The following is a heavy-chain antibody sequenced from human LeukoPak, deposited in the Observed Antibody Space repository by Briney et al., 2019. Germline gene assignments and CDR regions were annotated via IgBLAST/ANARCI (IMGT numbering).Heavy chain of an antibody. CDR1: GGTFSSYA. D-gene: IGHD5-24*01. Sequence: GASVKVSCKASGGTFSSYAISWVRQAPGQGLEWMGRIIPILGIANYAQKFQGRVTITADKSTSTAYMELSSLRSEDTAVYYCARDRLGDGYTHGSYYFDYWGQGTLVTVSS. CDR2: IIPILGIA. J-gene: IGHJ4*02. CDR3: ARDRLGDGYTHGSYYFDY. V-gene: IGHV1-69*04.